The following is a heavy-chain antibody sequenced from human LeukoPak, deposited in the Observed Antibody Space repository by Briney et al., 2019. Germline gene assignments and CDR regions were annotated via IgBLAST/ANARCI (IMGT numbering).Heavy chain of an antibody. J-gene: IGHJ3*02. D-gene: IGHD6-13*01. V-gene: IGHV3-53*05. CDR3: AGDSSSWQSSDAFDI. Sequence: GGSLRLSCAASGFTVITNYMSWVRQAPGKGLEWVSIIYSGGSTYYADSVKGRFTISRDNSKNTLYLQMNSLRAEDTAVYYCAGDSSSWQSSDAFDIWGQGTMVTVSS. CDR2: IYSGGST. CDR1: GFTVITNY.